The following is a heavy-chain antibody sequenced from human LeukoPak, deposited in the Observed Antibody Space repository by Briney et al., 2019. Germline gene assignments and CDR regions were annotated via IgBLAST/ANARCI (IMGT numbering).Heavy chain of an antibody. Sequence: GGSLRLSCAASGFTFSNYGMSWVRQAPGKGLEWVSGISGNGDNTYYADSVKGRSSISRDNSKNTLYLQMDSLGAEDTAVYHCAKTNGYYDYWGRGTLVTVSS. J-gene: IGHJ4*02. D-gene: IGHD3-22*01. CDR1: GFTFSNYG. V-gene: IGHV3-23*01. CDR3: AKTNGYYDY. CDR2: ISGNGDNT.